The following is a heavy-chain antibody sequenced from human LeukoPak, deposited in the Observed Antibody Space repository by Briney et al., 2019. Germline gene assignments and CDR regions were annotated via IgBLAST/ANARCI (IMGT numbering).Heavy chain of an antibody. D-gene: IGHD3-9*01. CDR1: GGSISSYY. Sequence: PSETLSLTCTVSGGSISSYYWSWTRQPAGKGLEWIGRIYTSGSTNYNPSLKSRVTMSVDTSKNQFSLKLSSVTAADTAVYYCARWYYDILTGPGGMDYWGQGTLVTVSS. CDR2: IYTSGST. CDR3: ARWYYDILTGPGGMDY. J-gene: IGHJ4*02. V-gene: IGHV4-4*07.